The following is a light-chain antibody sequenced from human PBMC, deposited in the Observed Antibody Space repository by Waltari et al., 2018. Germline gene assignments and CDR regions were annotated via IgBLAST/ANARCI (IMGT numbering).Light chain of an antibody. Sequence: CGPSQGVSSTPLVCYHQKPGQAPRLLIYGAPSRANGLPDRCSGSGSGTDFTLTISRLEPEDFAVYYCQQYDGSVVTFGGGTKVEIK. J-gene: IGKJ4*01. CDR1: QGVSSTP. CDR3: QQYDGSVVT. V-gene: IGKV3-20*01. CDR2: GAP.